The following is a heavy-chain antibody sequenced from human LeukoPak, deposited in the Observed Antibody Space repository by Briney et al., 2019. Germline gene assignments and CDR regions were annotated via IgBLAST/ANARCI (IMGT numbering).Heavy chain of an antibody. CDR2: INSSGSTI. J-gene: IGHJ6*02. CDR3: ASGYDILTGPYYYYGMDV. D-gene: IGHD3-9*01. CDR1: GFTFSDYY. V-gene: IGHV3-11*01. Sequence: PGGSLRLSCAASGFTFSDYYMSWIRQAPGKGLEWVSYINSSGSTIYYADSVKGRFTISRDNAKNSLYLQMNSLRAEDTAVYYCASGYDILTGPYYYYGMDVWGQGTTVTVSS.